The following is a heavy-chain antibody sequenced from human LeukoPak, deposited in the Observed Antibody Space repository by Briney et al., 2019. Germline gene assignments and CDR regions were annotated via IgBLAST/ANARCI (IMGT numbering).Heavy chain of an antibody. Sequence: PSETLSLTCTVSGDSISSYYWSWIRQPPGKGLEWIGYIYYSESTTYNPSLKSRVTISVDTSKNQFSLRLRSVTAADTALYYCARGYAYGDTGSFDYWGQGALVTVSS. CDR2: IYYSEST. V-gene: IGHV4-59*01. J-gene: IGHJ4*02. D-gene: IGHD4-17*01. CDR1: GDSISSYY. CDR3: ARGYAYGDTGSFDY.